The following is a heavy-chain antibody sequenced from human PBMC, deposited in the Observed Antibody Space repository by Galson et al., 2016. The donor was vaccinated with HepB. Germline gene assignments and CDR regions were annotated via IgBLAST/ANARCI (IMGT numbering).Heavy chain of an antibody. CDR2: IWYDGSNK. D-gene: IGHD3-10*01. J-gene: IGHJ4*02. CDR3: ARGGHHYYDSGSDLDY. CDR1: GFTFSNYG. Sequence: SLRLSCAASGFTFSNYGMHWVRQAPGKGLEWVAVIWYDGSNKYYADSVKGRFSISRDNSKNKLYLQMNSLRAEDTAVYYCARGGHHYYDSGSDLDYWGQGALVTGSS. V-gene: IGHV3-33*01.